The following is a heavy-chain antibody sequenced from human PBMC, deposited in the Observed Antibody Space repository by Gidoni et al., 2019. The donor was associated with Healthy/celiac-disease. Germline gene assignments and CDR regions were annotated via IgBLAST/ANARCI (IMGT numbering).Heavy chain of an antibody. V-gene: IGHV3-15*07. D-gene: IGHD5-18*01. CDR2: IKRKTDGGTT. CDR3: TTVLWIQLMGAAFDI. Sequence: VQLVDSGAGLVKPGGSVSLSCAASGFPFSKAWMNWVRQTPGKGLEWVGRIKRKTDGGTTNYAAPVKGRFTISRDASNNTLSLQMSSLKTEDTAVYYCTTVLWIQLMGAAFDIWGQGTMVTVSS. CDR1: GFPFSKAW. J-gene: IGHJ3*02.